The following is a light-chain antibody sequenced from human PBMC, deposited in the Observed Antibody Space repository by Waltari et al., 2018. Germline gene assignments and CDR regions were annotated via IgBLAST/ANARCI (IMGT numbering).Light chain of an antibody. CDR2: WAA. V-gene: IGKV4-1*01. J-gene: IGKJ2*01. Sequence: DIVMTQSPDSLAVSLGETATINCKSSQSVLYSSNNKNYLSWYKQKPGQPPKLLISWAATRESGVPDRFSGSGSGTDFTLTISSLQAEDVAVYYCLQYYTTPYTFGQGIKLEI. CDR3: LQYYTTPYT. CDR1: QSVLYSSNNKNY.